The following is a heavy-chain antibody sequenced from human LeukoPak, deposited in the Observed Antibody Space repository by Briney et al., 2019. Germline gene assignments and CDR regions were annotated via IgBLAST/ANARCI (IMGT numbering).Heavy chain of an antibody. V-gene: IGHV1-46*03. CDR2: INPSGGST. J-gene: IGHJ4*02. CDR1: GYTFTSYY. CDR3: ARDLIMITFGGGLDY. Sequence: ASVKVSCKASGYTFTSYYMHWVRQAPGQGLEWTGIINPSGGSTSYAQKFQGRVTMTRDTSTSTVYMELSSLRSEDTAVYYCARDLIMITFGGGLDYWGQGTLVTVSS. D-gene: IGHD3-16*01.